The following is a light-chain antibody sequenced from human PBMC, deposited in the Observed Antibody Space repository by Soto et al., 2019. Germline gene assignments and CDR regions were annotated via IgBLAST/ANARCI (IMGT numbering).Light chain of an antibody. CDR1: NIGSKS. CDR3: QVWESSSGHLGV. CDR2: YDS. J-gene: IGLJ2*01. Sequence: SYELTQPPSVSVAPGTTARITCGGNNIGSKSVHWYQQKPGQAPVLVIYYDSDRPSGIPERFSGSNSGNTATLTISRVEAADEADYYCQVWESSSGHLGVFGGGTKLTVL. V-gene: IGLV3-21*01.